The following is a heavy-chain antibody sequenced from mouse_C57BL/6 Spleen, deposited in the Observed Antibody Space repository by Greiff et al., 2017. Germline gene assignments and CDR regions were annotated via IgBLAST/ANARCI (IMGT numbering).Heavy chain of an antibody. J-gene: IGHJ3*01. V-gene: IGHV1-82*01. Sequence: QVQLQQSGPELVKPGASVKISCKASGYAFSSSWMNWVKQRPGKGLEWIGRIYPGDGDTNYNGKFKGKATLTADKPSSTAYMQLSSLTSEDSAVYFCAYGNLAWFAYWGQGTLVTVSA. D-gene: IGHD2-1*01. CDR1: GYAFSSSW. CDR3: AYGNLAWFAY. CDR2: IYPGDGDT.